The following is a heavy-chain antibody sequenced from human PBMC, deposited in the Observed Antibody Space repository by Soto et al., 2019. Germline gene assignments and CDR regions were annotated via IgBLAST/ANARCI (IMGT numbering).Heavy chain of an antibody. CDR1: GFTFSSYS. D-gene: IGHD6-13*01. J-gene: IGHJ4*02. CDR3: ARDWAGSSWCDY. V-gene: IGHV3-21*01. Sequence: GSLRLSCAASGFTFSSYSMNWVRQAPGKGLEWVSSISSSSSYIYYADSVKGRFTISRDNAKNSLYLQMNSLRAEDTAVYYCARDWAGSSWCDYWGQGTLVTVSS. CDR2: ISSSSSYI.